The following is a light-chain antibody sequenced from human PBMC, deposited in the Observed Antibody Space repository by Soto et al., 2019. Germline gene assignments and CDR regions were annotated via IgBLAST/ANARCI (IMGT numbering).Light chain of an antibody. V-gene: IGKV1-39*01. CDR1: QSISTY. CDR3: QQYNNWPPWT. CDR2: AAS. Sequence: DIQMTQSPSSLSASVGDRVTITCRATQSISTYLTWYQQKPGKAPKVLIYAASSLQSGVPSRFRGSGSGTNFTLTISSLQPEDFAVYFCQQYNNWPPWTFGQGTKVEI. J-gene: IGKJ1*01.